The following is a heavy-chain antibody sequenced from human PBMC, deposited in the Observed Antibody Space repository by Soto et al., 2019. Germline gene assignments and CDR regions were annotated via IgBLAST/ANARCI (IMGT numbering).Heavy chain of an antibody. CDR1: GYTFTSYG. CDR2: ISAYNGNT. V-gene: IGHV1-18*01. J-gene: IGHJ5*02. CDR3: ARDLEVYRSGGSGPGDWFDP. Sequence: ASVKVSCKASGYTFTSYGISWVRQAPGQGLEWMGWISAYNGNTNYAQKLQGRVTMTTDTSTSTASMELRSLRSDDTAVYYCARDLEVYRSGGSGPGDWFDPWGQGXLVTVYS. D-gene: IGHD2-15*01.